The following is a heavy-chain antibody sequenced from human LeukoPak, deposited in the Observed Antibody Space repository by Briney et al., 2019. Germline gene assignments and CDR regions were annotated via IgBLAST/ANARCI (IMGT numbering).Heavy chain of an antibody. D-gene: IGHD2-15*01. J-gene: IGHJ3*02. V-gene: IGHV1-69*13. CDR2: IIPIFGTA. Sequence: SVKVSCKASGGTFSSYAISWVRQAPGQGLEWMGGIIPIFGTANYAQKFQGRVTITADESTSTAYMELSSLRSEDTAVYYCARDGQGYCSGGSCYRVLRGASLSKYAFDIWGQGTMVTVSS. CDR1: GGTFSSYA. CDR3: ARDGQGYCSGGSCYRVLRGASLSKYAFDI.